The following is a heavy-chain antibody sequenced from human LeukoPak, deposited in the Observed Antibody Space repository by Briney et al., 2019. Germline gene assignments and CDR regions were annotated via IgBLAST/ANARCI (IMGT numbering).Heavy chain of an antibody. V-gene: IGHV4-59*11. CDR2: IYNSGIT. D-gene: IGHD4/OR15-4a*01. CDR3: ARDHLPAGAPGYYMDV. J-gene: IGHJ6*03. Sequence: PSETLSLTCTVSGGSFSSHFWSWIRQPPGKGLEWIGYIYNSGITNYNPSLKSRVTMSVDTSKNQFFLMLRSVTAADTAVYYCARDHLPAGAPGYYMDVWGKGTTVTVSS. CDR1: GGSFSSHF.